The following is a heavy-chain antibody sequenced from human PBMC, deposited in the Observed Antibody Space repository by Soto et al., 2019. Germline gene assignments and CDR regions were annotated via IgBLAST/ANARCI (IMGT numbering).Heavy chain of an antibody. D-gene: IGHD4-17*01. V-gene: IGHV1-8*01. Sequence: QVQLVQSGAEVKKPGASVKVSCKASGYTFTSYDINWLRQATGQGLEWMGWMNPNSGNTGYAQKFQARVTMTRNTSISTAYMELSSLTYEDTAVYYCARTLYVDNVDYWGQGNLVTVSA. CDR3: ARTLYVDNVDY. CDR1: GYTFTSYD. J-gene: IGHJ4*02. CDR2: MNPNSGNT.